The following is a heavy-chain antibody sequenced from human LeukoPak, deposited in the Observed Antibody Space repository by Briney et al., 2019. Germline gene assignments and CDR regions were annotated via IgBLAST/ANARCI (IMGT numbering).Heavy chain of an antibody. CDR1: GFTFSSYR. D-gene: IGHD3-16*02. Sequence: GGSLRLSCAASGFTFSSYRMSWVRQAPGKGLEWVANIKQDGGEKYYVDSVKGRFTISRDNAKNSLYLQMNSLRAEDTAVYYCARELRFTFGGVIVGNDYWGQGTLVTVSS. J-gene: IGHJ4*02. CDR2: IKQDGGEK. CDR3: ARELRFTFGGVIVGNDY. V-gene: IGHV3-7*01.